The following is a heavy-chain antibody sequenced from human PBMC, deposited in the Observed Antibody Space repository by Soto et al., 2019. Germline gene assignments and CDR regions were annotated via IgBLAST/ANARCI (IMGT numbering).Heavy chain of an antibody. CDR3: ARHVGTVSPDYFDY. D-gene: IGHD4-4*01. CDR2: INHSGST. CDR1: GGSFSGYY. J-gene: IGHJ4*02. Sequence: SETLSLTCAVYGGSFSGYYWSWIRQPPGKGLEWIGEINHSGSTNYNPSLKSRVTISVDTSKNQFSLKLSSVTAADTAVYYCARHVGTVSPDYFDYWGQGTLVTVSS. V-gene: IGHV4-34*01.